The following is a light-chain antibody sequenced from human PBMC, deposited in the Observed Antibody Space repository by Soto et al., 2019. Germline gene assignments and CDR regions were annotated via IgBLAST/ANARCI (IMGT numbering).Light chain of an antibody. CDR2: GAS. J-gene: IGKJ4*01. Sequence: DIQMTQSPSSVSASVGDRVTITCRASQGLGVWLGWYQQKPGKAPQLLIFGASGLQTEVPSRFSGSGSGTDFTLTISSLQPEDFATYYCQQAYSFPLTFGGGTKVDIK. V-gene: IGKV1-12*01. CDR3: QQAYSFPLT. CDR1: QGLGVW.